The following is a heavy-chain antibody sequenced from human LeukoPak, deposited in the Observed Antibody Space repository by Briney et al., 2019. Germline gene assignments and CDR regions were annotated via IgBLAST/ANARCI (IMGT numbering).Heavy chain of an antibody. Sequence: GGSLRLSCAASGFTFSGSAMHWVRQASGKGLEWVGRIRSKANSYATAYAASVKGRFTISRDNSKNTLYLQMNSLRAEDTAVYYCAKDPRDHSYGWSWRYFDYWGQGTLVTVSS. D-gene: IGHD5-18*01. CDR3: AKDPRDHSYGWSWRYFDY. CDR1: GFTFSGSA. J-gene: IGHJ4*02. V-gene: IGHV3-73*01. CDR2: IRSKANSYAT.